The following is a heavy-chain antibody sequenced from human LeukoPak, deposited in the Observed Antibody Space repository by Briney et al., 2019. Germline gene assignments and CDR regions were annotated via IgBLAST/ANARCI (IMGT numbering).Heavy chain of an antibody. Sequence: GGSLRLPCAVSGFTFSSYSMNWVRQTPGKGLEWVSYIRSASATTHYADSVKGRFTISTDNAKNSLFLQMNSLRAEDTALYYCARDDGYAFDIWGQGTMVTVSS. V-gene: IGHV3-48*01. CDR2: IRSASATT. CDR3: ARDDGYAFDI. CDR1: GFTFSSYS. J-gene: IGHJ3*02. D-gene: IGHD6-25*01.